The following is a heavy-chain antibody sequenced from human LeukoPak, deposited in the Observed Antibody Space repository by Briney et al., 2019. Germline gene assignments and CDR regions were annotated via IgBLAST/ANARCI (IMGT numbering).Heavy chain of an antibody. V-gene: IGHV4-39*07. CDR2: SYYSGST. Sequence: SETLSLTCTVSGCSISSSSYYWGWIRQPQGQGLVWIVSSYYSGSTDYNASLKSRVTISVDTSKNQFSLKLSSVTAADTAVYYCARDDGNDYGDYGDDYWGQGTLVTVSS. D-gene: IGHD4-17*01. CDR1: GCSISSSSYY. J-gene: IGHJ4*02. CDR3: ARDDGNDYGDYGDDY.